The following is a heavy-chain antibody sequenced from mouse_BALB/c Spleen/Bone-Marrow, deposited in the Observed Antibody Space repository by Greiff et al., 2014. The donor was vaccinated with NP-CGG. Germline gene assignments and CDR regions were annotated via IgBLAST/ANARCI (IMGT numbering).Heavy chain of an antibody. CDR2: ISNGSSTI. D-gene: IGHD2-4*01. CDR3: ARKGAMITHYYAMDY. V-gene: IGHV5-17*02. CDR1: GFTFSSLG. Sequence: EVKVEESGGGLVQPGGSRKLSCAASGFTFSSLGMHWVRQAPEKGLEWVAYISNGSSTIYYADTVKGRFAISRDNPKNTLFLQMTSLRSEDTAMYYCARKGAMITHYYAMDYWGQGTSVTVSS. J-gene: IGHJ4*01.